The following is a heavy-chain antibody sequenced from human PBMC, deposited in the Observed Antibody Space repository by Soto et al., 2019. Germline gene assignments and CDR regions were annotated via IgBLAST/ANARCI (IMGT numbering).Heavy chain of an antibody. CDR1: GYSFXGYY. CDR2: INPNSGGT. CDR3: AREYSSSIDY. J-gene: IGHJ4*02. D-gene: IGHD6-19*01. Sequence: SSVKVSCKASGYSFXGYYIHWVRQAPGQGLEWMGWINPNSGGTNYAQKFQGWVTMTRDTSISTAYMELSRLRSDDTAVYYCAREYSSSIDYWGQGTLVTVSS. V-gene: IGHV1-2*04.